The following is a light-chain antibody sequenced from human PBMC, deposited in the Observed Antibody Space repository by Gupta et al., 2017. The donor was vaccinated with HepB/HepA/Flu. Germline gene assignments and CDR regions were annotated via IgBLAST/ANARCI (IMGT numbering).Light chain of an antibody. V-gene: IGLV2-14*03. CDR3: SSYTSSSTRV. Sequence: QSALTQPASVSGSPGQSITISCTGTSSDVGGYNYVSWYQQHPGKAPKLMIYDVSNRPSGVSNRFPGFKSGNTASLTISGLQAEDEADYYCSSYTSSSTRVFGGGTKLTVL. J-gene: IGLJ2*01. CDR1: SSDVGGYNY. CDR2: DVS.